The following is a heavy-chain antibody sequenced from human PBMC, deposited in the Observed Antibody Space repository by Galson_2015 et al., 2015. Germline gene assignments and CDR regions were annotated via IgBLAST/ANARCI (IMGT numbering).Heavy chain of an antibody. V-gene: IGHV3-11*06. Sequence: PGKGLEWVSYISSSSSYTNYADSVKGRFTISRDNAKNSLYLQMNSLRAEDTAVYYCARRVYSSGWQRGAFDIWGQGTMVTVSS. J-gene: IGHJ3*02. CDR2: ISSSSSYT. CDR3: ARRVYSSGWQRGAFDI. D-gene: IGHD6-19*01.